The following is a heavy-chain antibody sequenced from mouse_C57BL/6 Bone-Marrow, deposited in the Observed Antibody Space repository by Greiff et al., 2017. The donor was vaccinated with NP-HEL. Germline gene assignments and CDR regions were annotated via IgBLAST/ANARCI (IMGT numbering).Heavy chain of an antibody. V-gene: IGHV1-59*01. CDR3: VYFRNYFDY. J-gene: IGHJ2*01. D-gene: IGHD1-1*01. CDR1: GYTFTSYW. Sequence: VQLQQPGAELVRPGTSVKLSCKASGYTFTSYWMHWVKQRPGQGLEWIGVIDPSDSYTNYNQKFKGKATLTVDTSSSTAYMQLSSLTSEDSAVYYCVYFRNYFDYWGQGTTLTVSS. CDR2: IDPSDSYT.